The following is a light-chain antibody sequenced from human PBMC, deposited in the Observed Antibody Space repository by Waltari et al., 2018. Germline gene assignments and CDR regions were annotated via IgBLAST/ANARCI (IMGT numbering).Light chain of an antibody. Sequence: QSALTQPPSASGSPGQSVTISCTGTPSAVGGYRYVSRCHQHPGNAPKPQVFDVIKRPWGVPVRFSCSKSGNTASLTVAGLQAEDEADYYCSSYAGSNNYVFGTGTKVTVL. J-gene: IGLJ1*01. CDR3: SSYAGSNNYV. V-gene: IGLV2-8*01. CDR2: DVI. CDR1: PSAVGGYRY.